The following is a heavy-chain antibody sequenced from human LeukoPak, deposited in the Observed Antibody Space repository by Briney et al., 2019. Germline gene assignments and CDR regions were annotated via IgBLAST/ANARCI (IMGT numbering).Heavy chain of an antibody. V-gene: IGHV3-15*01. CDR1: GFTFSNAW. Sequence: GGSLRVSCAASGFTFSNAWMSWVRQAPGKGLEWVGRIKSKTDGGTTDYAAPVKGRFTISRDDSKNTLYLQMNSLKTEDTAVYYCTTGYCSGGSCSRWGQGTLVTVSS. CDR3: TTGYCSGGSCSR. D-gene: IGHD2-15*01. CDR2: IKSKTDGGTT. J-gene: IGHJ4*02.